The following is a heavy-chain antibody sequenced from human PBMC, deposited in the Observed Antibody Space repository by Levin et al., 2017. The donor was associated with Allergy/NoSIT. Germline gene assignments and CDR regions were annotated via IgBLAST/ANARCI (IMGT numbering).Heavy chain of an antibody. D-gene: IGHD1-1*01. J-gene: IGHJ4*02. CDR3: AKAGHWSYYFDY. CDR1: GFTFSSSA. V-gene: IGHV3-23*01. Sequence: GESLKISCAASGFTFSSSAMSWVRQAPGKGLEWVSTISGSGGSPYYADSVKGRFTISRDNSKNTLYLQMNSLRAEDTAVYYCAKAGHWSYYFDYWGQGTLVTVSS. CDR2: ISGSGGSP.